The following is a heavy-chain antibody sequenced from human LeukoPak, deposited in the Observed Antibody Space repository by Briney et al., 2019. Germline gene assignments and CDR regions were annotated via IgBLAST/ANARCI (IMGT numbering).Heavy chain of an antibody. V-gene: IGHV3-21*01. Sequence: GGSLRLSCAASGFILSDYNMNWVRQAPGKGLEWDSFIAISGSYITYADSVKGRFTISRDNAKNSLYLQMNSLRAEDTAVYYCARDLSATIRAYDYWGQGTLVTVSS. CDR2: IAISGSYI. CDR3: ARDLSATIRAYDY. J-gene: IGHJ4*02. CDR1: GFILSDYN. D-gene: IGHD1-26*01.